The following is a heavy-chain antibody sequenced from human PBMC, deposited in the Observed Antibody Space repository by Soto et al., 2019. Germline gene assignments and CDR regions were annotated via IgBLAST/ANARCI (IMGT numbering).Heavy chain of an antibody. J-gene: IGHJ5*02. Sequence: QVQLQESGPGLVKPSETLSLTCTVSGGSISSYYWSWIRQPPGKGLEWIGYIYYSGSTNYNPSLKSRVTISVDTSKNQFSLKLSSVTAADTAVYYCARERITMSNGHWFDPWGQGTLVTVSS. CDR1: GGSISSYY. V-gene: IGHV4-59*01. CDR2: IYYSGST. CDR3: ARERITMSNGHWFDP. D-gene: IGHD3-22*01.